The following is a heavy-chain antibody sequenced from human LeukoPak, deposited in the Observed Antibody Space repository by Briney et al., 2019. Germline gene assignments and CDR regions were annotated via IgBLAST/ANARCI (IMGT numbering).Heavy chain of an antibody. Sequence: GGSLRLSCAASGFTFSSYAMSWVRQAPGKGREWVSAISGSGGSTYYADSVKGRFTISRDNSKNTLYLQMNSLRAEDTAVYYCAKDPWELPRAYYFDYWGQGTLVTVSS. V-gene: IGHV3-23*01. CDR2: ISGSGGST. CDR3: AKDPWELPRAYYFDY. J-gene: IGHJ4*02. D-gene: IGHD1-26*01. CDR1: GFTFSSYA.